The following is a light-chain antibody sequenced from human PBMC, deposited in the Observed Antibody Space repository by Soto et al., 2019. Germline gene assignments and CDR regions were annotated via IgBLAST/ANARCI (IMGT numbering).Light chain of an antibody. J-gene: IGKJ1*01. CDR2: GAS. V-gene: IGKV3-20*01. CDR1: QSVSNNY. CDR3: QQYGSSGT. Sequence: EIVLTQYPASLSLSPGERATLSCRASQSVSNNYLAWYQQKPGQAPRLLIYGASNRATGIPDRFSGSGSGTDFTLTICRLEPEDFAVYYCQQYGSSGTFGQGTKVDIK.